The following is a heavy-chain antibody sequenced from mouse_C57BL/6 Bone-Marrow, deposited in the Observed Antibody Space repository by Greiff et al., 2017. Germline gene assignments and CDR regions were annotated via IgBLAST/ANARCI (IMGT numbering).Heavy chain of an antibody. Sequence: EVHLVESGGGLVKPGWSLKLSCAASGFTFSDYGMHWVRQAPEKGLEWVAYISSGSSTIYYADTVKGRFTISRDNAKNTLFLQMTSLRSEDTAMYYCARSYAMDYWGQGTSVTVSS. CDR1: GFTFSDYG. CDR2: ISSGSSTI. CDR3: ARSYAMDY. J-gene: IGHJ4*01. V-gene: IGHV5-17*01.